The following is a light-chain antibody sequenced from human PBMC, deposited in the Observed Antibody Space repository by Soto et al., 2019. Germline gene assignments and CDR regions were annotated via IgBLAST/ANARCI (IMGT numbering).Light chain of an antibody. CDR3: MQGTHWPPYT. J-gene: IGKJ2*01. V-gene: IGKV2-30*02. CDR2: KVS. CDR1: QSLVHSDGNTY. Sequence: DVVMTQSPLSLPVTLGQPASISCRSSQSLVHSDGNTYLNWFHQRPGQSPRRLIYKVSNRDSGVPDRFSGSGADTDFTLTISGVEAEDVGVYYCMQGTHWPPYTFGQGTKLEIK.